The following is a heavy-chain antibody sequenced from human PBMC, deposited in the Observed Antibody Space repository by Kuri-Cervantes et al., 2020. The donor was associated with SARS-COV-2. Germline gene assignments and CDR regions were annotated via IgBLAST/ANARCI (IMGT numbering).Heavy chain of an antibody. Sequence: SGPTLVKPTETLTLTCTVSGFSLSNARMGVSWIRQPPGKALEWLAHIFSNDEKSYSPSLKSRLTISKDTSKSQVVLTMTNMDPVDTATYYCARGLGELSTFDYWGQGTLVTVSS. D-gene: IGHD3-16*02. CDR1: GFSLSNARMG. CDR2: IFSNDEK. CDR3: ARGLGELSTFDY. J-gene: IGHJ4*02. V-gene: IGHV2-26*01.